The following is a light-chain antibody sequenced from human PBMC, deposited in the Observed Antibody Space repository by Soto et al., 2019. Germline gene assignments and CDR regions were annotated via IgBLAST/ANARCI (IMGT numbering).Light chain of an antibody. Sequence: DIKMTQSPSSVSASVGDRVTITCRASQGINNWLAWYQQKPGKAPKLLIYTTSSLQRGVPSRFSGRGSGTDFTLTISSLQPEDLATDYCQQANRFPLTFGGGTEVENK. V-gene: IGKV1D-12*01. CDR2: TTS. CDR3: QQANRFPLT. J-gene: IGKJ4*01. CDR1: QGINNW.